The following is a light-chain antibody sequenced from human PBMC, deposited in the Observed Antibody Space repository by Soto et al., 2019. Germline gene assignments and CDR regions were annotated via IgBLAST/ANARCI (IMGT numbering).Light chain of an antibody. CDR1: SSNFGAGYD. CDR3: QSYDSILSGVV. V-gene: IGLV1-40*01. Sequence: QSVLTQPPSVSAAPGQRVTFSCTGSSSNFGAGYDVHWYQQLPGTAPKLLIYGNNNRPSGVPDRFSGSKSGTSASLVITGLQAEDEADYYCQSYDSILSGVVFGGGTKVTVL. CDR2: GNN. J-gene: IGLJ2*01.